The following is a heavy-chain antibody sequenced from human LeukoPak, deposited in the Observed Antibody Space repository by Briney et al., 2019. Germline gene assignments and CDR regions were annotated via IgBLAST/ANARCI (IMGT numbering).Heavy chain of an antibody. CDR1: GGSFSGYY. CDR2: INHSGST. D-gene: IGHD2-2*01. CDR3: ARYRRGIVVVPAADWYFDL. V-gene: IGHV4-34*01. Sequence: PSETLSLTCAVYGGSFSGYYWSWIRQPPGKGLEWIGEINHSGSTNYNPSLKSRVTISVDKSKNQFSLKLSSVTAADTAVYYCARYRRGIVVVPAADWYFDLWGRGTLVTVSS. J-gene: IGHJ2*01.